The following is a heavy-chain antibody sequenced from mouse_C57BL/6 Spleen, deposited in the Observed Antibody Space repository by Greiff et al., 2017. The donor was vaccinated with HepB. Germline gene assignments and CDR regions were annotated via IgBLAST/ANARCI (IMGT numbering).Heavy chain of an antibody. D-gene: IGHD2-4*01. CDR3: ARSGDYAWFAY. CDR2: IDPSDSYT. J-gene: IGHJ3*01. CDR1: GYTFTSYW. V-gene: IGHV1-69*01. Sequence: QVQLQQPGAELVMPGASVKLSCKASGYTFTSYWMHWVKQRPGQGLEWIGEIDPSDSYTNYNQKFKGKSTLTVDKSSSTAYMQLSSLTSEDSAVYYCARSGDYAWFAYWGQGTLVTVSA.